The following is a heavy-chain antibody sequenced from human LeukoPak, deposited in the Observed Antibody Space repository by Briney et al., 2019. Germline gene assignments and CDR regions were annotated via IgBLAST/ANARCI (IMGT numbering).Heavy chain of an antibody. CDR2: IIPIFGTA. CDR3: ARKSVAGPFDY. V-gene: IGHV1-69*13. CDR1: GGTFSSYA. D-gene: IGHD6-19*01. J-gene: IGHJ4*02. Sequence: ASVTVSSKASGGTFSSYAISWVRQAPGQGLEWMGGIIPIFGTANYAQKFQGRVTITADESTSTAYMELSSLRSEDTAVYYCARKSVAGPFDYWGQGTLVTVSS.